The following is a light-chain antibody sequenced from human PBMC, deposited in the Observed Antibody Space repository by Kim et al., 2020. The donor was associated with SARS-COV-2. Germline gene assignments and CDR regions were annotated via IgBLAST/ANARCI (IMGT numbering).Light chain of an antibody. V-gene: IGLV3-9*01. J-gene: IGLJ2*01. CDR3: QVLDSSSVV. Sequence: SYELTQPLSLSVALGQTARITCGGYNIGRKTVHWYQQKPGQAPVLVIYRDYNRPSGIPERFSGSNSGNTATLTISRAQAGDEADYYCQVLDSSSVVCGGGTQLTVL. CDR1: NIGRKT. CDR2: RDY.